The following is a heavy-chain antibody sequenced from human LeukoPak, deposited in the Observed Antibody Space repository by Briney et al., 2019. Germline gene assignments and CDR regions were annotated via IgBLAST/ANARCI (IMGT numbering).Heavy chain of an antibody. D-gene: IGHD2-15*01. V-gene: IGHV1-46*01. CDR3: ARGTESGGSFDY. Sequence: ASVKVSCKASGHTFTSDYMHWVRQAPGQGLEWVGIINPSGDNTRYAQNFQGRLTMTRDTSTDTVYMEQSSLRSDDTAVYYCARGTESGGSFDYWGQETLVTVSS. CDR2: INPSGDNT. J-gene: IGHJ4*02. CDR1: GHTFTSDY.